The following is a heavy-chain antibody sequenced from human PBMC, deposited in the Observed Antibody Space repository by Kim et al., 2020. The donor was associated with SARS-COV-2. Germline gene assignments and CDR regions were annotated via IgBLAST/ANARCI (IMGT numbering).Heavy chain of an antibody. D-gene: IGHD6-13*01. CDR1: GFTFNSYA. CDR3: ARGLSSSWYGDLDS. CDR2: ISYDGINK. J-gene: IGHJ4*02. V-gene: IGHV3-30-3*01. Sequence: GGSLRHSCAASGFTFNSYAMHWVRQAPGKGLEWVAVISYDGINKYDADSVKGRFTISRDTSKTTLYLKMNSLRPEDTAAYYCARGLSSSWYGDLDSWGQGPLVTVPS.